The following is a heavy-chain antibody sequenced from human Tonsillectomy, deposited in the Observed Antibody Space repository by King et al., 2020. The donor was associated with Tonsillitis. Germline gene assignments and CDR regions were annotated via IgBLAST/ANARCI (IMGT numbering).Heavy chain of an antibody. V-gene: IGHV4-39*07. CDR2: ILHSGST. CDR1: GDSINTDNYF. J-gene: IGHJ5*02. D-gene: IGHD2-8*02. CDR3: ARHPIWWSDRRSVWFDP. Sequence: QLQESGPGLVKPSETLSLSCTVSGDSINTDNYFWGWIRQPPGQGLEWIGSILHSGSTYYNPSLKSRGTLSVDTSKNRFSLRVRSVTAADTAVYYCARHPIWWSDRRSVWFDPWGQGTLVTVSS.